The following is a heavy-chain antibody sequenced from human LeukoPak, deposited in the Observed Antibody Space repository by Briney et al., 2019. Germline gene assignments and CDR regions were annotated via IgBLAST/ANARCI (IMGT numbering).Heavy chain of an antibody. CDR2: IYTSGST. D-gene: IGHD6-13*01. CDR3: AREPPESRQLVESWFDP. Sequence: PSETLSPTCTVSGGSISSYYWSWIRQPAGKGLEWIGRIYTSGSTNYNPSLKSRVTMSVDTSKNQFSLKLSSVTAADTAVYYCAREPPESRQLVESWFDPWGQGTLVTVSS. CDR1: GGSISSYY. V-gene: IGHV4-4*07. J-gene: IGHJ5*02.